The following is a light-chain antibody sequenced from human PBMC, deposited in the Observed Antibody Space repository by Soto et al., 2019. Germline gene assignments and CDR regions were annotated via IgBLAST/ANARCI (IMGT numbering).Light chain of an antibody. CDR1: SSDVGGYNY. CDR2: EVS. Sequence: SALTQPPSASGSPGQSVTLSCIGTSSDVGGYNYVSWYQQHPGKAPKLMIYEVSKRPSGVPDRFSGSKSGNTASLTVSGLQAEDEADYYCSSYAASNNLGVFGGGTKLTVL. V-gene: IGLV2-8*01. CDR3: SSYAASNNLGV. J-gene: IGLJ2*01.